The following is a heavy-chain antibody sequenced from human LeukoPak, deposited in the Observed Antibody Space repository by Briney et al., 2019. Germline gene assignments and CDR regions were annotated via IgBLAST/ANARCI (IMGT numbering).Heavy chain of an antibody. CDR3: AKGGPGPFDY. CDR1: GFTFSSYG. CDR2: IWYDGSNK. V-gene: IGHV3-33*06. Sequence: GGSLRLSCAASGFTFSSYGMHWVRQAPGKGLEWVAVIWYDGSNKYYADSVKGRFTVSRDNSKNTLYLQMNSLRAEDTAVYYCAKGGPGPFDYWGQGTLVTVSS. J-gene: IGHJ4*02.